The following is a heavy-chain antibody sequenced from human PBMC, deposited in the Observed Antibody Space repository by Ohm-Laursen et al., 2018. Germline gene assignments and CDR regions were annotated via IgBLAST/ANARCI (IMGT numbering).Heavy chain of an antibody. Sequence: SLRLSCAASGFTSGSHGMHWVRQAPGEGLQWVAFMWYDGTKQYYADSVKGRFIISRDSSKNSLYLQMNSLRAEDTAVYYCARDRPSHHWGQGTLVTVSS. CDR1: GFTSGSHG. CDR3: ARDRPSHH. V-gene: IGHV3-33*01. J-gene: IGHJ5*02. CDR2: MWYDGTKQ.